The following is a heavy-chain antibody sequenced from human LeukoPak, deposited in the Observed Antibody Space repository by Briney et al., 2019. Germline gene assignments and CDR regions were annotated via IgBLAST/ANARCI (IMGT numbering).Heavy chain of an antibody. J-gene: IGHJ1*01. CDR2: IWYDGSNE. CDR3: AKLTGTTPPY. Sequence: GGSLRLSCAASGFTFGSFGMHWVRQAPGKGLEWVAVIWYDGSNEYYADSVKGRFTISRDNSKNTVYLQMNSLRVEDTAVYYCAKLTGTTPPYWGQGTLVTVSS. CDR1: GFTFGSFG. D-gene: IGHD1-20*01. V-gene: IGHV3-33*06.